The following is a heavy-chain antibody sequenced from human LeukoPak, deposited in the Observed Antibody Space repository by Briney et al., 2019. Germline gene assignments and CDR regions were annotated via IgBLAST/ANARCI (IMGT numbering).Heavy chain of an antibody. CDR3: AKEFLLKGNMIVVGRDAFDI. V-gene: IGHV3-30*02. Sequence: GGALRLSCAASGFTFSSYGMHCVRQAPGKGLEWVAFIRSDGSNKFYADSVKGRFTISRDNSKNTLYLQMNSLRAEDTAVYYCAKEFLLKGNMIVVGRDAFDIWGQGTMVTVSS. D-gene: IGHD3-22*01. CDR2: IRSDGSNK. J-gene: IGHJ3*02. CDR1: GFTFSSYG.